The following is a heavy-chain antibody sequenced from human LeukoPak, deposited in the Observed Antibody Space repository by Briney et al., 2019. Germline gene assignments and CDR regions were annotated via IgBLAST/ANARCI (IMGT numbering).Heavy chain of an antibody. V-gene: IGHV1-8*01. J-gene: IGHJ6*02. CDR2: MNPNSGNT. CDR1: GYTFTSYD. D-gene: IGHD6-13*01. Sequence: ASVKVSCKASGYTFTSYDTNWVRQATGQGLEWMGWMNPNSGNTGYAQKFQGRVTMTRNTSISTAYMELSSLRSEDTAVYYCARLSGGSSWYLDYYYGMDVWGQGTTVTVSS. CDR3: ARLSGGSSWYLDYYYGMDV.